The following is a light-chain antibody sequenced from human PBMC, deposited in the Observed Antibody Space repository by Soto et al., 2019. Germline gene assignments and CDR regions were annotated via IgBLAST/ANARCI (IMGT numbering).Light chain of an antibody. CDR3: SSYTTSSTVI. CDR1: SSDFGGYNY. CDR2: EVT. V-gene: IGLV2-14*01. J-gene: IGLJ2*01. Sequence: QSALTQPASVSGSPGQSITISCTGTSSDFGGYNYVSWYQQHPGKAPKLIIFEVTNRPSGVSNRFSASKSGNTASLTISGLQAEGESDYFCSSYTTSSTVIFGGGTKLTVL.